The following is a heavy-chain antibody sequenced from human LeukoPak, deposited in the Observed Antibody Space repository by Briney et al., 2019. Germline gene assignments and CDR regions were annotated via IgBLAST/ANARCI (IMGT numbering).Heavy chain of an antibody. CDR2: ISSSGSTI. D-gene: IGHD6-25*01. V-gene: IGHV3-11*01. CDR3: ASAGIAAGTFQH. J-gene: IGHJ1*01. Sequence: GGSLTLSCALSGFPLSDYYMSWIRQAPGRGLEWVSYISSSGSTIYYAASVKGRFTISRDNAKNSLYLQMNSLRAEDTAVYYCASAGIAAGTFQHWGQGTLATVSS. CDR1: GFPLSDYY.